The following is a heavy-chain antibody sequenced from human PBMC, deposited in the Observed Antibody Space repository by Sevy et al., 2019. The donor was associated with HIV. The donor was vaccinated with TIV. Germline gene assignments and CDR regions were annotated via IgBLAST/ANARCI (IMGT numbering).Heavy chain of an antibody. V-gene: IGHV3-23*01. J-gene: IGHJ4*02. CDR3: AKEAPWYNYDSSGSFDY. Sequence: GGSLRLSCAASGFTFSSYAMSWVRQAPGKGLEWVSAIRGSGSTTYYADSVKGRFTISRDNSKNTLYLQMNSLRAEDTAVYYCAKEAPWYNYDSSGSFDYWGQGTLVTVSS. D-gene: IGHD3-22*01. CDR2: IRGSGSTT. CDR1: GFTFSSYA.